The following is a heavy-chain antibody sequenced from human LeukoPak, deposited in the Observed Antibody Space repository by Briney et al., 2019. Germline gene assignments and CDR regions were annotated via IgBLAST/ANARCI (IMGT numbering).Heavy chain of an antibody. CDR1: GGTFSSYA. D-gene: IGHD3-22*01. CDR2: FDPEDGET. CDR3: ATLRGGMIVANFQH. V-gene: IGHV1-24*01. J-gene: IGHJ1*01. Sequence: ASVKVSCKASGGTFSSYAISWVRQAPGQGLEWMGGFDPEDGETIYAQKFQGRVTMTEDTSTDTAYMELSSLRSEDTAVYYCATLRGGMIVANFQHWGQGTLVTVSS.